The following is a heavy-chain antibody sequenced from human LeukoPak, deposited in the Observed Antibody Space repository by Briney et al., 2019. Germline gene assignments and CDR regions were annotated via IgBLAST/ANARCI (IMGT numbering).Heavy chain of an antibody. CDR3: AKYRGFGDSYDS. J-gene: IGHJ4*02. CDR1: GFAFSRND. CDR2: IGGSGTRT. V-gene: IGHV3-23*01. D-gene: IGHD3-10*01. Sequence: GGSLRLSCAASGFAFSRNDMSWVRQAPGKGLEWVSSIGGSGTRTYSADSVKGPFTISRDTSKNTLYLQMNSLRAEDAAVYYCAKYRGFGDSYDSWGQGTLVTLPS.